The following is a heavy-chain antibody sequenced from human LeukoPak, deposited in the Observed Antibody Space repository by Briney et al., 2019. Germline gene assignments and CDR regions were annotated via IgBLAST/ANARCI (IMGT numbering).Heavy chain of an antibody. CDR2: IYTSGST. V-gene: IGHV4-4*07. J-gene: IGHJ4*02. D-gene: IGHD2-15*01. Sequence: PSETLSLTCTVSGGSISSYYWSWIRQPAGEGLEWIGRIYTSGSTNYNPSLKSRVTMSVDTSKNQFSLKLSSVTAADTAVYYCARGYCSGGSCYFDYWGQGTLVTVSS. CDR3: ARGYCSGGSCYFDY. CDR1: GGSISSYY.